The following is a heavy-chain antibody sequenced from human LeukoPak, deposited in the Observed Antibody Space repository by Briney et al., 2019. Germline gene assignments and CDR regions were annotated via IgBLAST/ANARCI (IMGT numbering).Heavy chain of an antibody. CDR3: AKDGGGVRYFDWLSVGHYFDY. CDR2: ISYDGSNK. CDR1: GFTLSSYG. J-gene: IGHJ4*02. D-gene: IGHD3-9*01. Sequence: GGSLRLSCAASGFTLSSYGMHWVRQAPGKGLEWVAVISYDGSNKYYADSVKGRFTISRDNSKNTLYLQMNSLRAEDTAVYYCAKDGGGVRYFDWLSVGHYFDYWGQGTLVTVSS. V-gene: IGHV3-30*18.